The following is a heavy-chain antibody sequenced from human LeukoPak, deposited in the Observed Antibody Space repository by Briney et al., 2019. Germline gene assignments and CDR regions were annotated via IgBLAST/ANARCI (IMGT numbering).Heavy chain of an antibody. Sequence: PSETLSLTCAVYGGSFSGYYWSWIRQPPGKGLEWIGEINHSGSTNYNPSLKSRVTISVDTSKNQFSLKLSSATAADTAVYYCARLAKTYYYDSSGYGAYYYYMDVWGKGTTVTISS. D-gene: IGHD3-22*01. CDR2: INHSGST. CDR3: ARLAKTYYYDSSGYGAYYYYMDV. V-gene: IGHV4-34*01. J-gene: IGHJ6*03. CDR1: GGSFSGYY.